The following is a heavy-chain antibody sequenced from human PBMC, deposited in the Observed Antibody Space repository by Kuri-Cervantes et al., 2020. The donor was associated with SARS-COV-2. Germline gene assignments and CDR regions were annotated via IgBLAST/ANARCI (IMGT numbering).Heavy chain of an antibody. V-gene: IGHV3-48*03. Sequence: GESLKISCAASGFTFSDYDMSWVRQAPGKGLEWLSYISATGRVIYYADSVKGRFTISRDSAKNSLFLQMNSLRAEDTAVYYCARALLRDYGGNSVLSISKSLYYYYGMDVWGQGTTVTVSS. CDR3: ARALLRDYGGNSVLSISKSLYYYYGMDV. CDR2: ISATGRVI. J-gene: IGHJ6*02. D-gene: IGHD4-23*01. CDR1: GFTFSDYD.